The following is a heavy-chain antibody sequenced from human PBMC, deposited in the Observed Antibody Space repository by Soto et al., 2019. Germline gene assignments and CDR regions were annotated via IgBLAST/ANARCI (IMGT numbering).Heavy chain of an antibody. V-gene: IGHV4-59*12. Sequence: SETLSLTCTVSGGSISSYYWSWIRQPPGKGLEWIGFIYYSGSTNYNPSLKSRVTISVDTSKIQFSLKLCSVTAADTAVFYCARGGIDYGSGSQYYFDYWGQGTLVTV. CDR1: GGSISSYY. CDR2: IYYSGST. CDR3: ARGGIDYGSGSQYYFDY. J-gene: IGHJ4*02. D-gene: IGHD3-10*01.